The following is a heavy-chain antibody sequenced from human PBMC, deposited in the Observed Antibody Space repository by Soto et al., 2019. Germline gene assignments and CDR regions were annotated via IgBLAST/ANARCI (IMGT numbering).Heavy chain of an antibody. Sequence: QGQLVQSGAEVKKPCASVKFSCKASGYTFTSYGISWVRQAPGQGLEWMGWISAYNGNTNYAQELQGRVTMTTDTSTSTAYMELRSLRSDDTAVYYCASSISSSSSVDYWGQGTLVTVSS. J-gene: IGHJ4*02. V-gene: IGHV1-18*04. D-gene: IGHD6-6*01. CDR3: ASSISSSSSVDY. CDR1: GYTFTSYG. CDR2: ISAYNGNT.